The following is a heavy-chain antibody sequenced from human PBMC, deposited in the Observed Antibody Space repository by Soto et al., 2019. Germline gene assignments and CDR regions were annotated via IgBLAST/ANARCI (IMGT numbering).Heavy chain of an antibody. CDR2: ISGGGDTT. CDR1: GFTFNNYA. J-gene: IGHJ4*02. Sequence: EVQLLESGGGLVQPGGSLRLSCAASGFTFNNYAMTWVRQAPGKGLEWVSAISGGGDTTSYADSVKGRFTVSRDGSKNTLYLQIISLRAEDTALYYCAKGRVGSGSLTPRVDFWGQGTLVTVSS. V-gene: IGHV3-23*01. D-gene: IGHD3-10*01. CDR3: AKGRVGSGSLTPRVDF.